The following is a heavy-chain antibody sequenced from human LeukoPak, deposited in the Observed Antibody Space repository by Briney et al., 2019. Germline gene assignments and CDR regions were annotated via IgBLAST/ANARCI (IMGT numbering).Heavy chain of an antibody. J-gene: IGHJ4*02. CDR3: SRDSGYCSGGSCWYFDF. Sequence: GGSVKVSCKASGYTFTSYGTSWVRQAPGQGLEWMGWINPNSGGTNYAQKFQGRVTMTRDTSISTAYMELSRLGSDDTAVYYCSRDSGYCSGGSCWYFDFWGQGTLVTVSA. CDR1: GYTFTSYG. V-gene: IGHV1-2*02. CDR2: INPNSGGT. D-gene: IGHD2-15*01.